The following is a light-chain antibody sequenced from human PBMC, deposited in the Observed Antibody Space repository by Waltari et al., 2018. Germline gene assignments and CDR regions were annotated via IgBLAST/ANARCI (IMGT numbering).Light chain of an antibody. CDR2: ATS. CDR1: QSVRNF. CDR3: QQGYMTPRT. Sequence: DIQITQSPSSLSASVADRVTITCRASQSVRNFLNWYQQKPGKAPKLLIYATSNLETGVPSRFSGSGSGTDFSLSISSLQPEDFAIYFCQQGYMTPRTFGQGTKVEIK. J-gene: IGKJ1*01. V-gene: IGKV1-39*01.